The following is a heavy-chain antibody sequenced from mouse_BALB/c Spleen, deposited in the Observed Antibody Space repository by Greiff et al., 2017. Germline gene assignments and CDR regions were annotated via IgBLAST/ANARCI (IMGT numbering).Heavy chain of an antibody. J-gene: IGHJ4*01. V-gene: IGHV1-4*01. CDR2: INPSSGYT. CDR3: ARIPYGNYVDYAMDY. Sequence: VQLQQSGAELARPGASVKMSCKASGYTFTSYTMHWVKQRPGQGLEWIGYINPSSGYTNYNQKFKDKATLTADKSSSTAYMQLSSLTSEDSAVYYCARIPYGNYVDYAMDYWGQGTSVTVCS. D-gene: IGHD2-1*01. CDR1: GYTFTSYT.